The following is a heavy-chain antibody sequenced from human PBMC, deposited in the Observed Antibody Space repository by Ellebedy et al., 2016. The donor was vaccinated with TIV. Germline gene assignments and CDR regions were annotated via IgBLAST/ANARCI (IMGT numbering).Heavy chain of an antibody. V-gene: IGHV1-69*13. CDR1: GYTFTSYY. D-gene: IGHD2-15*01. CDR2: IIPIFGTA. Sequence: ASVKVSCKASGYTFTSYYMHWVRQAPGQGLEWMGGIIPIFGTANYAQKFQGRVTITADESTSTAYMELSSLRSEDTAVYYCATEGRYCSGGSCYSDWGQGTLVTVSS. CDR3: ATEGRYCSGGSCYSD. J-gene: IGHJ4*02.